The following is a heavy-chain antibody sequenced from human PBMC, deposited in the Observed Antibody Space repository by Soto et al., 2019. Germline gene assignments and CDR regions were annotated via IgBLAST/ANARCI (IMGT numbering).Heavy chain of an antibody. CDR3: AREAAYYYYYYMDV. J-gene: IGHJ6*03. V-gene: IGHV1-8*01. CDR2: MNPNSGNT. CDR1: GYTFTSYD. Sequence: GASVKVSCKASGYTFTSYDINWVRQATGQGLEWMGWMNPNSGNTGYAQKFQGRVTMTRNTSISTAYMELSSLRSEDTAVYYCAREAAYYYYYYMDVWGKGTTVTVSS.